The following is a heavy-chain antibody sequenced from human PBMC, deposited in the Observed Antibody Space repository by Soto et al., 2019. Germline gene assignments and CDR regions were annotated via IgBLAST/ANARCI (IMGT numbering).Heavy chain of an antibody. D-gene: IGHD3-3*01. J-gene: IGHJ5*02. CDR2: IKQDGSEK. Sequence: GGSLRLSCAASGFTFSSYWMSWVRQAPGKGLEWVANIKQDGSEKYYVDSVKGRFTISRDNAKNSLYLQMNSLRAEDTAVYYCAREPPQPFYDFWSGYYTNWFDPWGQGTLVTVSS. CDR3: AREPPQPFYDFWSGYYTNWFDP. V-gene: IGHV3-7*01. CDR1: GFTFSSYW.